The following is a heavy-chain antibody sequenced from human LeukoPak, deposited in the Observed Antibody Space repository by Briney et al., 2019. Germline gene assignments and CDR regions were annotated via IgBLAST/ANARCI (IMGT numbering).Heavy chain of an antibody. Sequence: SETLSLTSAISGGSITNSSYYWGWIRQPAGKGLEWIGRIYTSGSTNYNPSLKSRVTMSVDTSKKQFSLKLSSVTAADTAVYYCAKVATFGVVEYYFDYWGQGTLVTVSS. D-gene: IGHD3-3*01. CDR3: AKVATFGVVEYYFDY. CDR1: GGSITNSSYY. V-gene: IGHV4-61*02. J-gene: IGHJ4*02. CDR2: IYTSGST.